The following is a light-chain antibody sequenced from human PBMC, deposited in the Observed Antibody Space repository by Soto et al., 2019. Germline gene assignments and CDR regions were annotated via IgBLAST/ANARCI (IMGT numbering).Light chain of an antibody. CDR1: QSVSNN. V-gene: IGKV3D-15*01. J-gene: IGKJ5*01. CDR3: QQYNNWPPIT. Sequence: ESVLTQSPGTLSLYPGERATLSCRASQSVSNNYLAWYQQKPGQAPRLLIYGASTRATGIPARFSGSGSGTEFTLTISSLQSEDFAVYYCQQYNNWPPITFGQGTRLEI. CDR2: GAS.